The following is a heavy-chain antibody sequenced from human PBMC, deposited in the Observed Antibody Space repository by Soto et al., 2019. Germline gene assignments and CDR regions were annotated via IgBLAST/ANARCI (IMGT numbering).Heavy chain of an antibody. CDR2: IYYSGST. Sequence: SETLSLTCTVSGGSISSYYWSWIRQPPGKGLEWIGYIYYSGSTNYNPSLKSRVTISVDTSKNQFSLKLSSVTAADTAVYYCAREEVDNQTRFDPWGQGTLVTVSS. D-gene: IGHD1-20*01. J-gene: IGHJ5*02. CDR3: AREEVDNQTRFDP. CDR1: GGSISSYY. V-gene: IGHV4-59*01.